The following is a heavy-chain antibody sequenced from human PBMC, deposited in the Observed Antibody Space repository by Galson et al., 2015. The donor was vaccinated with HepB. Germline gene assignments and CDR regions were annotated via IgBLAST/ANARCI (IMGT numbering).Heavy chain of an antibody. J-gene: IGHJ4*02. D-gene: IGHD3-9*01. V-gene: IGHV3-33*08. CDR2: IWYDGSNK. CDR3: ARDYDILTGYYRPSYYFDY. Sequence: SLRLSCAASGFTFSSYGMHWVRQAPGKGLEWVAVIWYDGSNKYYANSVKGRFTISRDNSKNTLYLQMNSLRAEDTAVYYCARDYDILTGYYRPSYYFDYWGQGTLVTVSS. CDR1: GFTFSSYG.